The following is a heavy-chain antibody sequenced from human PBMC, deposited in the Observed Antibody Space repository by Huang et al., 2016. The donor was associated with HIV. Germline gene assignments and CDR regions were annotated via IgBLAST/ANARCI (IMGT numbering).Heavy chain of an antibody. Sequence: QVQLQQWGAGLLKPSETLSLTCAVYGGSFSGYYWSWIRQSPGKGLGWIGEINHSGSINYNPSLKRRLTISVDTSKNQFSLKRSSVTAADTAVYYCARERMMSWLDDHDAFDIWGQGTMVTVSS. J-gene: IGHJ3*02. CDR1: GGSFSGYY. V-gene: IGHV4-34*01. CDR3: ARERMMSWLDDHDAFDI. D-gene: IGHD1-1*01. CDR2: INHSGSI.